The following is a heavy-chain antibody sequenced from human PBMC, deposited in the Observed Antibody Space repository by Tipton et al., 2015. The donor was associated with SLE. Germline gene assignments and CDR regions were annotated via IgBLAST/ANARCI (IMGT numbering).Heavy chain of an antibody. Sequence: SLRLSCAASGFTFSSYAMNWVRQAPGKGLEWVSSISSSSSYIYYADSVKGRFTISRDNAKNSLYLQMNSLRADDTAVYYCARRGIAVPGLDYWGQGTLVTVSS. V-gene: IGHV3-21*04. CDR2: ISSSSSYI. CDR1: GFTFSSYA. J-gene: IGHJ4*02. CDR3: ARRGIAVPGLDY. D-gene: IGHD6-19*01.